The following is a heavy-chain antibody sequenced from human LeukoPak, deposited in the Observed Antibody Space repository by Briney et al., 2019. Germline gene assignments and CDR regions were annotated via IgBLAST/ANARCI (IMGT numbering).Heavy chain of an antibody. CDR1: GFTFSSYA. J-gene: IGHJ4*02. CDR3: ARDSLNYYDSSGYYYSITYFDY. CDR2: ISYDGSNK. V-gene: IGHV3-30-3*01. D-gene: IGHD3-22*01. Sequence: PGGSLRLSCAASGFTFSSYAMHWVRQAPGKGLEWVAVISYDGSNKYYADSVKGRFTISRDNSKNTLYLQMNSLRAEDTAVYYCARDSLNYYDSSGYYYSITYFDYWGRGTLVTVSS.